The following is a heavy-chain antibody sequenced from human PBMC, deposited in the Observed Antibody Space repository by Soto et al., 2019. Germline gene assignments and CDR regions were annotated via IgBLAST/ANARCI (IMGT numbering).Heavy chain of an antibody. D-gene: IGHD2-21*02. J-gene: IGHJ6*02. CDR2: LFYTGHT. V-gene: IGHV4-39*01. Sequence: SETLSLTCTVSGHSMSNTDYFWGWIRQTPWSDLQWIGSLFYTGHTYYNPSLLSRVTISADTSKNQFSLRLTSVTAAGTAVYYCARYSRGVVTALIYGMDVWGQGTTVTVSS. CDR3: ARYSRGVVTALIYGMDV. CDR1: GHSMSNTDYF.